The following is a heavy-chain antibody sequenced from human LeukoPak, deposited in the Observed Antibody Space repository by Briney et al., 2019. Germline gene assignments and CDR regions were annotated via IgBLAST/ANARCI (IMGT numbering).Heavy chain of an antibody. V-gene: IGHV3-48*03. J-gene: IGHJ4*02. Sequence: GGSLRLSCVASGFTFSSHEMNWVRQAPGKGLEWVSYISSSGSNIYYADSLKGRFTISRDNAKSSLYLQMNSLRADDTAVYYCARDRPGDSSGYGFDYWGQGTLVTVSS. CDR2: ISSSGSNI. CDR3: ARDRPGDSSGYGFDY. D-gene: IGHD3-22*01. CDR1: GFTFSSHE.